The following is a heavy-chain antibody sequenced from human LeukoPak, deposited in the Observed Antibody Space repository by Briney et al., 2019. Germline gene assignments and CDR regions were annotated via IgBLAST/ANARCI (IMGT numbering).Heavy chain of an antibody. CDR3: VFEVLSSGWVS. D-gene: IGHD6-19*01. V-gene: IGHV1-2*06. Sequence: ASVTVSLTASGYTSTVYYMYWVRQAPGQGLEWMGRINPNSGGTNYAQKFQGRVTMTRDTSISTAYMELSRLRSDDTAVYYCVFEVLSSGWVSWGQGTLVTVSS. CDR2: INPNSGGT. CDR1: GYTSTVYY. J-gene: IGHJ5*02.